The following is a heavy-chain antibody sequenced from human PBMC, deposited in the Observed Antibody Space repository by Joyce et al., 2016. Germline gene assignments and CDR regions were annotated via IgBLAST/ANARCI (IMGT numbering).Heavy chain of an antibody. J-gene: IGHJ4*02. Sequence: QVQLQQWGAGLLKPSETLSLTCAVSGGPFRGFFWTWVRQPPGKGLEWIGDSNNSGVTNHKPSPKTRVSFSVDTSKNQFPLKLTSLSAADTAVYYCARSQWLAPLVYWGQGTPGTVSS. CDR3: ARSQWLAPLVY. D-gene: IGHD6-19*01. V-gene: IGHV4-34*01. CDR2: SNNSGVT. CDR1: GGPFRGFF.